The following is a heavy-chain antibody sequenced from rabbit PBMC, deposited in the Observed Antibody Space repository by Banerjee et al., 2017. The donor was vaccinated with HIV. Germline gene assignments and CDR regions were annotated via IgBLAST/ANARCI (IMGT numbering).Heavy chain of an antibody. V-gene: IGHV1S45*01. CDR3: ARLNNGDGWGALNL. CDR1: GSDISSNA. D-gene: IGHD4-1*01. CDR2: GSSGST. Sequence: QEQLVESGGGLVQPEGSLTLTCKASGSDISSNAMCWVRQAPGKGLEWIACGSSGSTDYASWAKGRFTISKTSSTTVTLQMTSLTAADTATYFCARLNNGDGWGALNLWGPGTLVTVS. J-gene: IGHJ4*01.